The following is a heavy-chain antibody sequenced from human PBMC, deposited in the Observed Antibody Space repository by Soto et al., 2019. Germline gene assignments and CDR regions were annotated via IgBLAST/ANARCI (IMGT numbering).Heavy chain of an antibody. CDR1: GFTFSGYG. CDR3: AREDVWFAKDY. CDR2: ISHDGSDK. V-gene: IGHV3-30*03. Sequence: LGGSLRLSCVASGFTFSGYGMHWVRQAPGKGLEWLAVISHDGSDKYYADSVRGRFTISRDNSENTLYLQMNSLRPEDTAVYYCAREDVWFAKDYWGQGTLVTVSS. J-gene: IGHJ4*02. D-gene: IGHD3-10*01.